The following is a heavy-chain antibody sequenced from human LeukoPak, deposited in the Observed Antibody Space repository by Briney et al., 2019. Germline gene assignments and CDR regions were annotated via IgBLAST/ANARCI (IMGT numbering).Heavy chain of an antibody. CDR2: MSAKNGDT. D-gene: IGHD1-7*01. J-gene: IGHJ4*02. CDR3: ARASDWNYDFDY. Sequence: ASVKVSCKASGYTFTNYGISWVRQAPGKGLEWMGWMSAKNGDTNYAQSLQGRVTVTTDTSTRTAYMELRSLRSDDTAVYYCARASDWNYDFDYWGQGTLVTVSS. CDR1: GYTFTNYG. V-gene: IGHV1-18*01.